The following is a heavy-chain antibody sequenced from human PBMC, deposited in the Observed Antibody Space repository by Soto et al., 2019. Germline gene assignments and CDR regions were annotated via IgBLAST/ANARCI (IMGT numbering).Heavy chain of an antibody. CDR3: ATVMATTLPYYFDY. Sequence: GESLKISCEGSGYSFIHYWIACFLQLPGKVLELMGIIYPGDSDTRYSPSFQGQVTISADKSISTAYLQWSSLKASDTATYYCATVMATTLPYYFDYWGQGTLVTVSS. CDR2: IYPGDSDT. CDR1: GYSFIHYW. D-gene: IGHD2-21*01. J-gene: IGHJ4*02. V-gene: IGHV5-51*01.